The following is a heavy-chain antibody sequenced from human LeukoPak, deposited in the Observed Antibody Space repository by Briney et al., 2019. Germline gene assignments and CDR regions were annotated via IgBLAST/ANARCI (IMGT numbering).Heavy chain of an antibody. CDR3: AKEFVSRSSLTFDY. J-gene: IGHJ4*02. D-gene: IGHD2-2*01. V-gene: IGHV3-53*01. Sequence: GGSLRLSCAASGFTVSSNYMSWVRQAPGKGLEWVSVIYSGGSTYYADSVKGRFTISRDNSKNTLYLQMISLRAEDTAIYYCAKEFVSRSSLTFDYWGQGTLVTVSS. CDR2: IYSGGST. CDR1: GFTVSSNY.